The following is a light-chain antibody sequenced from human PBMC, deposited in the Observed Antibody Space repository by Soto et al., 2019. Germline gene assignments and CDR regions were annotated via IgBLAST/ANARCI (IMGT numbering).Light chain of an antibody. Sequence: QSVLTQPPSASGTPGQRVTISFSGRSSNIGSNTVNWYQQLPGTAPKLLIDSNNQRPSGVPDRFSGSKSGTSASLAISGLQSEDEADYYCAAWDDSLNGRVFGGGTKLTVL. J-gene: IGLJ2*01. CDR1: SSNIGSNT. CDR3: AAWDDSLNGRV. CDR2: SNN. V-gene: IGLV1-44*01.